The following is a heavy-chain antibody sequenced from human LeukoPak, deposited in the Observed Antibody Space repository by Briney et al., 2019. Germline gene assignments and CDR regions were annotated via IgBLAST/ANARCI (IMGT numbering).Heavy chain of an antibody. V-gene: IGHV3-9*01. D-gene: IGHD3-10*01. CDR2: ISWSGGTL. CDR1: GFTFDDHS. CDR3: ARDLTRGAFDI. Sequence: PGGSLRLSCVVSGFTFDDHSMHWVRQAPGKGLEWVSGISWSGGTLGYADSVKGRFTISRDNAKNSLYLQMNSLRAEDTAVYYCARDLTRGAFDIWGQGTMVTVSS. J-gene: IGHJ3*02.